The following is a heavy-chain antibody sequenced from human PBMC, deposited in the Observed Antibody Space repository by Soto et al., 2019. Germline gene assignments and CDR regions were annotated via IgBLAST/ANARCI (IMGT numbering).Heavy chain of an antibody. CDR1: GFSFENYA. CDR3: RKAAGPDWLARFDS. D-gene: IGHD3-9*01. V-gene: IGHV3-9*01. J-gene: IGHJ4*02. CDR2: VSWNSGSI. Sequence: GGSLRLSCAASGFSFENYAMSWVRQAPGEGLEWVASVSWNSGSIAYGDSVKGRFTVLRDNSKNSLYLQMTSLRGEDTALYYCRKAAGPDWLARFDSWGQGTPVTVSS.